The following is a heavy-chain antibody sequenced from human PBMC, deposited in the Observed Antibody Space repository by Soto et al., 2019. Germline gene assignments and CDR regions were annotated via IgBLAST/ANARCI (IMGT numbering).Heavy chain of an antibody. V-gene: IGHV4-59*01. CDR3: AKTALGWFDP. J-gene: IGHJ5*02. CDR1: GGSISSYY. Sequence: QVQLQESGPGLVKPSETLSLTCSVSGGSISSYYWSWIRQPPGKGLEWIGYIFYSGRSGSTNYNPSLKSRVIISVATSKNQFSLKLTSVTAVDTAVYYCAKTALGWFDPWGQGTLVTVSS. D-gene: IGHD2-21*02. CDR2: IFYSGRSGST.